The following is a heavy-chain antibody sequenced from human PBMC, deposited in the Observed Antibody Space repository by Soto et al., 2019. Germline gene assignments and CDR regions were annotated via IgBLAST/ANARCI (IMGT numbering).Heavy chain of an antibody. CDR3: ARVLRSRRFGELINWFDP. CDR1: GGSISSGGYY. V-gene: IGHV4-31*03. D-gene: IGHD3-10*01. Sequence: QVQLQESGPGLVKPSQTLSLTCTVSGGSISSGGYYWSWIRQHPGKGLEWIGYIDYSGSTYYNPSLKSRVTISGDTSKNQCALKLSSVTAADTAVYYCARVLRSRRFGELINWFDPWGQGTLVTVSS. J-gene: IGHJ5*02. CDR2: IDYSGST.